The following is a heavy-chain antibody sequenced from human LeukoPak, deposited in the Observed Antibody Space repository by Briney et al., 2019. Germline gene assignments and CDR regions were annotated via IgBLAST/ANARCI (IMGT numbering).Heavy chain of an antibody. CDR1: GGSISTYY. CDR2: GYYSGST. V-gene: IGHV4-59*01. CDR3: ARHNIASDGARLFDF. D-gene: IGHD4-17*01. Sequence: SETLSLTCTVSGGSISTYYWSWVRQPPGKGLEWIGYGYYSGSTDYIPSLKSRVTISVDTSKNQFSLKPTSVTAADTAVYYCARHNIASDGARLFDFWGRGTLVTVSS. J-gene: IGHJ4*02.